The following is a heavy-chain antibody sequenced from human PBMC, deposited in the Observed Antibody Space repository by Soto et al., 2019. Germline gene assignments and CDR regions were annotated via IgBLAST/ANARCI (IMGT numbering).Heavy chain of an antibody. Sequence: QVQLLQSGAEVKKPGSSVRVSCEASGGTFRTYAISWVRQAPGQGLEWMGELIPIFGTVNYAQKFQGRVRITADESTTTVYMDLRSLRSEDTAVYYCAKGAVAGTPTSYYYYGMDVWGQGTTVTVSS. J-gene: IGHJ6*02. V-gene: IGHV1-69*12. D-gene: IGHD6-19*01. CDR1: GGTFRTYA. CDR3: AKGAVAGTPTSYYYYGMDV. CDR2: LIPIFGTV.